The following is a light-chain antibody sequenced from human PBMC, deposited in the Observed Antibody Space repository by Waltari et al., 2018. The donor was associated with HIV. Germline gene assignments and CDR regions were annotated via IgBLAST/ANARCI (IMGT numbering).Light chain of an antibody. CDR3: QSYDMSQSGSLV. Sequence: QSVLTQPPSVSGAPGQRVTIACTGTRSNIGAGFDVHWYQQIPGKAPKLLIYANNIRPSGVPDRCSGSKSGTSASLASTGLQSEDEADYYCQSYDMSQSGSLVFGGGTKLTVL. CDR1: RSNIGAGFD. V-gene: IGLV1-40*01. CDR2: ANN. J-gene: IGLJ2*01.